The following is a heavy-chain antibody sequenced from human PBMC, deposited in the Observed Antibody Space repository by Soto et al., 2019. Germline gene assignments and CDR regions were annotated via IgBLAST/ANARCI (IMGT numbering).Heavy chain of an antibody. V-gene: IGHV3-30*18. CDR1: GFTFSNFG. CDR2: ISYDGSNK. CDR3: AKDLHSSGWAAYNFDY. Sequence: GGSLRLSCAASGFTFSNFGMYWVRQAPGKGLEWVALISYDGSNKYYADSVKGRFTISRDSTKNTLSLQINSLRAEDSAVYYCAKDLHSSGWAAYNFDYWGQGTMVTVSS. D-gene: IGHD6-25*01. J-gene: IGHJ4*02.